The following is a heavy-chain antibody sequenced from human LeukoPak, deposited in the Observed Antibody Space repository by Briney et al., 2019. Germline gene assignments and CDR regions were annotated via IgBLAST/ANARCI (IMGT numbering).Heavy chain of an antibody. CDR2: IYTSGST. V-gene: IGHV4-61*02. D-gene: IGHD4-11*01. Sequence: SQTLSLTCTVSGGSISSGSYYWSWIRQPAGKGLEWIGRIYTSGSTNYNPSLKSRVTISVDTSKNQFSLKLSSVTAADTAVYYCARDHGKIYSAQHYFDYWGQGTLVTVSS. CDR1: GGSISSGSYY. J-gene: IGHJ4*02. CDR3: ARDHGKIYSAQHYFDY.